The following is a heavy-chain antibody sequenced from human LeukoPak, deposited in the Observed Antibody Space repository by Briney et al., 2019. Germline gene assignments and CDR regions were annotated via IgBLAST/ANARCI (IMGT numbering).Heavy chain of an antibody. V-gene: IGHV4-59*01. Sequence: SETLSLTCTVSGGSISSYYWSWIRQPPGKGLEWIGYIYYSGSTNYNPSHKSRVTISVDTSKNQFSLKLSSVTAADTAVYYCARGHQWLVNWYFDLWGRGTLVTVSS. D-gene: IGHD6-19*01. CDR3: ARGHQWLVNWYFDL. J-gene: IGHJ2*01. CDR2: IYYSGST. CDR1: GGSISSYY.